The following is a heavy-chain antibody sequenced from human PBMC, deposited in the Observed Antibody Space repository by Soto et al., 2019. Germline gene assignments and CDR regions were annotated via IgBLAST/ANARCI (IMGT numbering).Heavy chain of an antibody. V-gene: IGHV4-30-4*01. CDR2: IYHSGST. Sequence: QVQLQESGPGLVRPSQTLSLTCTVSGDSISSVDHYWRWIRQPPGKGLEWMGYIYHSGSTLYNPSLNSRLTISIDTSTNRFALNLTSVTAADTAVYFCARLRWETENNWFDPWGQGALVTVSS. D-gene: IGHD1-26*01. J-gene: IGHJ5*02. CDR3: ARLRWETENNWFDP. CDR1: GDSISSVDHY.